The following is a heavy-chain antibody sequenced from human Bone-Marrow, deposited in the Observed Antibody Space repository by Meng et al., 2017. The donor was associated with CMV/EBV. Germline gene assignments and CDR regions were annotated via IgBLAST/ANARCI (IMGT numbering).Heavy chain of an antibody. D-gene: IGHD6-6*01. CDR2: IYSGGST. V-gene: IGHV3-53*05. J-gene: IGHJ4*02. Sequence: GESLKISCAASGFTVSSNYMSWVRQAPGKGLEWVSVIYSGGSTYYADSVKGRFTISRDNSKNTLYLQMNSLRAEDTALYYCAKGAIEYSSSARNFDYWGQGTLVTVSS. CDR3: AKGAIEYSSSARNFDY. CDR1: GFTVSSNY.